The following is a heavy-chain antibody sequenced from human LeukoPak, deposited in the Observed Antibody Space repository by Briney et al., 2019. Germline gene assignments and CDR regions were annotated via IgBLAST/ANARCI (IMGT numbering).Heavy chain of an antibody. J-gene: IGHJ4*02. CDR1: GLSFSSYA. CDR2: ISYDGSNK. Sequence: PGGSLRLSCAASGLSFSSYAMHWVRQAPGKGLEWVAVISYDGSNKYYADSVKGRFTISGDNSKNTLYLQMNSLRAEDTAVYYCAKGGERGYSYGYLRGYFDYWGQGTLVTVSS. D-gene: IGHD5-18*01. CDR3: AKGGERGYSYGYLRGYFDY. V-gene: IGHV3-30*04.